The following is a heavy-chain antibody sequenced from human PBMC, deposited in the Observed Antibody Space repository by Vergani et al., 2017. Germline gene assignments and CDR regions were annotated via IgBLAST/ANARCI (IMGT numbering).Heavy chain of an antibody. CDR1: GFTFIMHA. D-gene: IGHD6-19*01. J-gene: IGHJ3*02. V-gene: IGHV3-23*01. Sequence: EVQLLESGGDLVQPGGSLSLSFAASGFTFIMHAMSWVRQAPGKGLGWVSTPSASDRRTHYADSMKGRFTISRDISKNTLFLHMNSLRPEDTAVYYCAKVGRSEVAGTFGAFDIWGQGTMVTVSS. CDR3: AKVGRSEVAGTFGAFDI. CDR2: PSASDRRT.